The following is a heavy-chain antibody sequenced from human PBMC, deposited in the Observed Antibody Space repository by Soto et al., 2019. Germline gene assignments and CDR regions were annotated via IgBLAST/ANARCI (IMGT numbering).Heavy chain of an antibody. CDR3: ARGQRVRGVKAGHYYYMDV. V-gene: IGHV1-8*01. D-gene: IGHD3-10*01. J-gene: IGHJ6*03. CDR1: GYTFTSYD. CDR2: MNPNSGNT. Sequence: QVQLVQSGAEVKKPGASVKVSCNASGYTFTSYDINWVRQAPGQGLEWMGWMNPNSGNTGYAQKFQGRVTITRNTSISTAYMELSSLGSEDTAVYYCARGQRVRGVKAGHYYYMDVWGKGTTVTVSS.